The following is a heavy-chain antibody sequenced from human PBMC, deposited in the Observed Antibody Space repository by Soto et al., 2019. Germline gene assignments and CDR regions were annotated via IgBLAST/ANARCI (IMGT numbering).Heavy chain of an antibody. Sequence: QVQLVDSGGGLVRPGGSLRLSCAASGFSFSDYYMSWIRQAPGKGLEWVSYISSSSSYTNYADSVKGRFTISRDNAKSSLYLQMNSRRAEDTAVYYCARNGVDYVWGSYRFLDYWGQGNLVTVSS. V-gene: IGHV3-11*06. D-gene: IGHD3-16*02. CDR3: ARNGVDYVWGSYRFLDY. CDR2: ISSSSSYT. CDR1: GFSFSDYY. J-gene: IGHJ4*02.